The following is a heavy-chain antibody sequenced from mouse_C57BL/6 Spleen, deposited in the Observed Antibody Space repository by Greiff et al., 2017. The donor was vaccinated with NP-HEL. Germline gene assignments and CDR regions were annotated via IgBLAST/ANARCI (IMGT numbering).Heavy chain of an antibody. V-gene: IGHV1-59*01. CDR3: ARVPSYPGGDY. J-gene: IGHJ4*01. CDR2: IDPSDSYT. CDR1: GYTFTSYW. Sequence: QVQLKQSGAELVRPGTSVKLSCKASGYTFTSYWMHWVKQRPGQGLEWIGVIDPSDSYTNYNQKFKGKATLTVDTSSSTAYMQLSSLTSEDAAVYYCARVPSYPGGDYWGQGTSVTVSS. D-gene: IGHD2-10*01.